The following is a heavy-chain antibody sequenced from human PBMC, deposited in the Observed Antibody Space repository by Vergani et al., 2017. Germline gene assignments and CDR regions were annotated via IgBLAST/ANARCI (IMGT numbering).Heavy chain of an antibody. CDR3: ARDYGSGPPQSRRLLYDIGWFDP. V-gene: IGHV3-74*02. D-gene: IGHD3-16*01. CDR2: VNPEGTNT. Sequence: EVQLLESGGDLVQPGGSLRLSCAASGFTFSRHWMHWVRQAPGKGLVWVSRVNPEGTNTPYADSVKGRFTISRDNANNLVYLQMSSVRADDTAVYYCARDYGSGPPQSRRLLYDIGWFDPWGQGTLVTVSS. J-gene: IGHJ5*02. CDR1: GFTFSRHW.